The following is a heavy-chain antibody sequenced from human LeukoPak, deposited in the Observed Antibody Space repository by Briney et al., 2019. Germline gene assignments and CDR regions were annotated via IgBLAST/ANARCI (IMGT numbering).Heavy chain of an antibody. J-gene: IGHJ4*02. CDR3: ARDRDLHSSWEIFDY. Sequence: ASVKVSCKASGYTFTSYDINWVRQATGQGLERMGGIIPIFGTANYAQKFQGRVTITADESTSTAYMELSSLRSEDTAVYYCARDRDLHSSWEIFDYWGQGTLVTVSS. CDR1: GYTFTSYD. D-gene: IGHD6-13*01. V-gene: IGHV1-69*13. CDR2: IIPIFGTA.